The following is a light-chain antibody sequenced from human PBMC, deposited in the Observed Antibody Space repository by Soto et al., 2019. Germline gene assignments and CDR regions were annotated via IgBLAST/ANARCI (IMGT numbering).Light chain of an antibody. J-gene: IGKJ1*01. CDR2: GAS. Sequence: EIVLTQSPGTLSLSPGEGATLSCRASQSVSSSYLAWYQQKPGQAPRLLIYGASSRATGIPDRFSGSGSGTDFTLTISRLEPEDFAVYYCQQYGSSLPWTFGQGTKVEIX. V-gene: IGKV3-20*01. CDR3: QQYGSSLPWT. CDR1: QSVSSSY.